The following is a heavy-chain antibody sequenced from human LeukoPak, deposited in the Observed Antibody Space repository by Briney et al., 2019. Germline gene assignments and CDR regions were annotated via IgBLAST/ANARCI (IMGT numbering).Heavy chain of an antibody. J-gene: IGHJ3*02. Sequence: SVKVSCKASGGTFSSYAISWVRQAPGQGLEWMGRIIPILGIANYAQKFQGRVTITADKSTSTAYMELSSLRSEDTAVYYCARDRGKYFGLDAFDIWGQGTMVTVSS. CDR2: IIPILGIA. D-gene: IGHD1-26*01. CDR3: ARDRGKYFGLDAFDI. CDR1: GGTFSSYA. V-gene: IGHV1-69*04.